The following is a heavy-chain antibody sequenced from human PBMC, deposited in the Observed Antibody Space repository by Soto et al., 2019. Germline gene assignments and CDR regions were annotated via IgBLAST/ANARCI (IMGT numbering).Heavy chain of an antibody. D-gene: IGHD1-26*01. J-gene: IGHJ4*02. V-gene: IGHV3-23*01. CDR3: AKWAVGFDY. CDR2: ITGSGGGT. Sequence: GSLRLSCAASGFTSSSYAMGWVRQAPGKGLEWVSTITGSGGGTYYADSVKGRFTISRDNSQNTLYLQMNSLRAEDTAVYYCAKWAVGFDYWGQGTLVTVSS. CDR1: GFTSSSYA.